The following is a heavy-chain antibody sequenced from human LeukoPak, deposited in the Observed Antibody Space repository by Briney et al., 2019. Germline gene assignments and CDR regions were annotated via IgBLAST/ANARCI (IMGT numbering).Heavy chain of an antibody. J-gene: IGHJ4*02. V-gene: IGHV3-48*01. CDR2: IIISWSTI. CDR3: STAKFDY. Sequence: GGSLRLSCAATRSTLSSYSMNWVRQAPGKGLEWVSHIIISWSTIHYADSVRGRFTISRDSATNSLYLQMNSLRADDTAVYYCSTAKFDYWGQGTLLSVSS. CDR1: RSTLSSYS.